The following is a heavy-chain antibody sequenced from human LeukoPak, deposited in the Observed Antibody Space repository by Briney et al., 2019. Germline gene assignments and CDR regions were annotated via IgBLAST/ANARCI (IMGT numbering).Heavy chain of an antibody. CDR1: GGSFSGYY. CDR3: ARRPSDCSSTSCPGGSSDY. J-gene: IGHJ4*02. V-gene: IGHV4-34*01. Sequence: SETLSLTCAVYGGSFSGYYWSWIRQPPGKGLEWIGEINHSGSTNYNPSLKSRVTISVATSKTQFSLKLSSVTAADTAVYYCARRPSDCSSTSCPGGSSDYWGQGTLVTVSS. CDR2: INHSGST. D-gene: IGHD2-2*01.